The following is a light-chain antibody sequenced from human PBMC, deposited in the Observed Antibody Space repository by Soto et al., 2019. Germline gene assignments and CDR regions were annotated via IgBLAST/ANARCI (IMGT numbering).Light chain of an antibody. CDR2: DAS. J-gene: IGKJ5*01. Sequence: EIQMTQSPSSLSASGGDGVTITCQASQNINNYLNWYQQKPGRAPKLLIYDASNLEAGVPSRFRGSGSGTDFTFTISRLQPEDIATYYCQQYENLPTFGQGTRLEIK. V-gene: IGKV1-33*01. CDR1: QNINNY. CDR3: QQYENLPT.